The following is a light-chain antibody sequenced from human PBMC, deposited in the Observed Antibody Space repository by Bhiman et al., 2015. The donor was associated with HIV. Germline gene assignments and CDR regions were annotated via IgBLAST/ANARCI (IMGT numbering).Light chain of an antibody. Sequence: QSVLTQPPSVSGASGQRVTISCTGSSSNIEAGYDVHWYQQFPGSAPKLLISGNSNRPSGVPDRFSGSKSGTSASLAITGLQAEDEADYYCQSYDSRLTEVFGTGTKVTVL. J-gene: IGLJ1*01. CDR2: GNS. CDR1: SSNIEAGYD. CDR3: QSYDSRLTEV. V-gene: IGLV1-40*01.